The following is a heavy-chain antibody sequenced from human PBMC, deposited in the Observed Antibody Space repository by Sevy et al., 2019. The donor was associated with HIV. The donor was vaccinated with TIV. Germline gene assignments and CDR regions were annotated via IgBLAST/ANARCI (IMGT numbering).Heavy chain of an antibody. D-gene: IGHD2-2*01. CDR1: EFTFSSYA. Sequence: GGSLRLSCAASEFTFSSYAMHWVRQAPGKGLEWVAVISYDGSNKYYADSVKGRFTISRDNSKNTLYLQMNSLRAEDTAVYYCARDDVGCSSTSCYGFDYWGQGTLVTVSS. V-gene: IGHV3-30-3*01. CDR3: ARDDVGCSSTSCYGFDY. CDR2: ISYDGSNK. J-gene: IGHJ4*02.